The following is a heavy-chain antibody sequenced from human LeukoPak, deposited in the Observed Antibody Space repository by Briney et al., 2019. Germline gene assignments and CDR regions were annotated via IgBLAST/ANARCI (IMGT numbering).Heavy chain of an antibody. CDR3: ARDGDYDFWSGSHVTRPPLNNYYYGMDV. V-gene: IGHV1-18*01. J-gene: IGHJ6*02. Sequence: ASVKVSCKASGYTFTRYGISWVRQVPGQGLECMAWISAHNGDTHYAQKFQGRVTMTTDTSTSTAYMELRSLRSDDTAVYYCARDGDYDFWSGSHVTRPPLNNYYYGMDVWGQGTTVSVSS. CDR1: GYTFTRYG. D-gene: IGHD3-3*01. CDR2: ISAHNGDT.